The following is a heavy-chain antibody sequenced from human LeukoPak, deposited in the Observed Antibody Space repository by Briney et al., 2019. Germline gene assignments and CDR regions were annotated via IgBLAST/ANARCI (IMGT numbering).Heavy chain of an antibody. CDR2: IYPGDSDT. Sequence: GESLKISGKGSGYTFTSHWIGWVRQMPGKGLEWMGIIYPGDSDTRYSPSFQGQVTISADKSINTAYLQWSSLKASDTAMYYCARVLFSDSGGCDYWGQGTLVTVSS. CDR1: GYTFTSHW. V-gene: IGHV5-51*01. J-gene: IGHJ4*02. D-gene: IGHD3-22*01. CDR3: ARVLFSDSGGCDY.